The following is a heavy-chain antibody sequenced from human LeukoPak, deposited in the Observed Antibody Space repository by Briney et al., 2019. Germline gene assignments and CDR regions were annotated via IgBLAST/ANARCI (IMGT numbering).Heavy chain of an antibody. Sequence: ASVKVSCKASGYSFTSYGITWVQQAPGQGLEWMGWINPYNGNTNYAQKLQGRVTMTTDTSTSTAYMDLRSLRSDDTAVYYCARERSGWFFSNWGQGTLVTVSS. CDR1: GYSFTSYG. CDR2: INPYNGNT. D-gene: IGHD6-19*01. J-gene: IGHJ4*02. V-gene: IGHV1-18*01. CDR3: ARERSGWFFSN.